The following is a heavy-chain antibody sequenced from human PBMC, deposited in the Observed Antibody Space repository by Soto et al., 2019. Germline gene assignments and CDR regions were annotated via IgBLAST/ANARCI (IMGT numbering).Heavy chain of an antibody. V-gene: IGHV3-21*01. D-gene: IGHD4-17*01. CDR1: GFTLSSYA. CDR2: ISSTSSFI. J-gene: IGHJ4*02. Sequence: GGSLRLSCAASGFTLSSYAMSWVRQAPGKGLEWVSAISSTSSFIYYADSVKGRFTISRDNAKNTLYLQMNSLRAEDTAVYYCAREGSLYVDSVSTCFAYWGQGTLVTVSS. CDR3: AREGSLYVDSVSTCFAY.